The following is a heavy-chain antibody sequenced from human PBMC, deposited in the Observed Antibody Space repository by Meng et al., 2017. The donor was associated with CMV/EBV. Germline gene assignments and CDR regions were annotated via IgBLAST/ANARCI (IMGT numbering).Heavy chain of an antibody. CDR3: ARDKSSAAGTGYYYYGMDV. J-gene: IGHJ6*02. Sequence: SVKVSCKASGGTFSSYAISWVRQAPGQGLEWMGGIIPIFGTANYAQKFQGRVTITTDESTCTAYMELSSLKSEDTAVYYCARDKSSAAGTGYYYYGMDVWGQGTTVTVSS. CDR2: IIPIFGTA. CDR1: GGTFSSYA. V-gene: IGHV1-69*05. D-gene: IGHD6-13*01.